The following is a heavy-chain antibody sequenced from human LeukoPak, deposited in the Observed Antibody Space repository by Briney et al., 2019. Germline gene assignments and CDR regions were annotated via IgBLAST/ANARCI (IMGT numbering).Heavy chain of an antibody. CDR2: INHSGST. V-gene: IGHV4-34*01. CDR3: ARGSTYYYDSSGYRRKSDDAFDI. CDR1: GGSFSGYY. D-gene: IGHD3-22*01. Sequence: SETLSLTCAVYGGSFSGYYWSWIRQPPGKGLEWIGEINHSGSTNYNPSLKSRVTISVDTSKNQFSLKLSSVTAADTAVYYCARGSTYYYDSSGYRRKSDDAFDIWGQGTMVTVSS. J-gene: IGHJ3*02.